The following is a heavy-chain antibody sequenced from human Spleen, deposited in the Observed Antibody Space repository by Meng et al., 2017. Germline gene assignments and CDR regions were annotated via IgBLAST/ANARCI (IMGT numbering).Heavy chain of an antibody. CDR2: INTNTGNP. D-gene: IGHD3-16*02. CDR1: GYTFHSFA. J-gene: IGHJ4*02. V-gene: IGHV7-4-1*02. CDR3: AREYRYRSATYFDY. Sequence: QVQLVQSGSELKRPGASVKVSCKASGYTFHSFAMHWVRQAPGQGLEWMGWINTNTGNPTYAQDFTGRFVFSLDISVSTAYLQISSLEAEDTAVYYCAREYRYRSATYFDYWGQGALVTVSS.